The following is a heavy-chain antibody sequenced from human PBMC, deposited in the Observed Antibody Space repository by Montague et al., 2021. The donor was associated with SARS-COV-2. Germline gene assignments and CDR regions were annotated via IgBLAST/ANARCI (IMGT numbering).Heavy chain of an antibody. V-gene: IGHV4-34*01. CDR3: ARGRAVTTFYYYYYGMDV. CDR2: INHSGST. CDR1: GGSFSGYY. J-gene: IGHJ6*02. Sequence: SETLSLTCAVYGGSFSGYYWSWLRQPPGKGLEWIGEINHSGSTNHNPSLKSRVTISVDTSKNQFSLKLSSVTAADTAVYYCARGRAVTTFYYYYYGMDVWGQGTTVTVSS. D-gene: IGHD4-17*01.